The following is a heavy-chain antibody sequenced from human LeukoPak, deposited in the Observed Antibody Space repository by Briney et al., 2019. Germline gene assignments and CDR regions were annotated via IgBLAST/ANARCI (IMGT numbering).Heavy chain of an antibody. V-gene: IGHV3-48*03. CDR3: AGVRYCSGGSCYGNWYDP. D-gene: IGHD2-15*01. J-gene: IGHJ5*02. CDR1: GFTFSSYE. Sequence: GGSLRLSCAASGFTFSSYEMNWVRQAPGKGLEWVTHISSSGRSINYADSVRGRFTISRDNGKNSLYLQMNSLRAEDTAVYYCAGVRYCSGGSCYGNWYDPWGQGTLVTVSS. CDR2: ISSSGRSI.